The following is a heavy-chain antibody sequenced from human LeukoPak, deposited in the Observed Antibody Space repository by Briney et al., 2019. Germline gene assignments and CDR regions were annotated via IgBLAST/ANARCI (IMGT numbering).Heavy chain of an antibody. V-gene: IGHV3-30*02. CDR1: GFTFSSYG. CDR2: IRYDGSNK. D-gene: IGHD6-19*01. CDR3: ANPGAVASDY. Sequence: PGGSLRLSCAASGFTFSSYGMHWVRQAPGKGLEWVAFIRYDGSNKYYADSVKGRFTISRDNSKNTLYLQMNSLRAEDTAVYYCANPGAVASDYWGQGALVTVSS. J-gene: IGHJ4*02.